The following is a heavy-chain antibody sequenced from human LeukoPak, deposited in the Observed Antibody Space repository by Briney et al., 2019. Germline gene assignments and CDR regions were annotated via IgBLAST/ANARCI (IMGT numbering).Heavy chain of an antibody. Sequence: PSQTLSLTCTVSGGSISSGSYYWSWIGQPAGKGLEWIGRIYTSRSTNYNPSLKSRVTISVDTSKNQFSLKLSSVTAADTAVYYCARGLPGGFVAAAGNYYYYYMDVWGEGTTVTVSS. D-gene: IGHD6-13*01. CDR3: ARGLPGGFVAAAGNYYYYYMDV. J-gene: IGHJ6*03. CDR2: IYTSRST. V-gene: IGHV4-61*02. CDR1: GGSISSGSYY.